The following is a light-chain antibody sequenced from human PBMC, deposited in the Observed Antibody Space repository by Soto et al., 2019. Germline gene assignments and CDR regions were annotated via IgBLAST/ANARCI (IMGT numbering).Light chain of an antibody. Sequence: QSALTQPASVSGSPGQSITISCTGSNSDVGGYDYVSWYKQHPGKAPKLMIYDVITRPSGTSTRFSGSKSGNTASLTISGLQADDEADYYCSSYTSDSRVVFGTGTKLTVL. J-gene: IGLJ1*01. CDR3: SSYTSDSRVV. V-gene: IGLV2-14*03. CDR2: DVI. CDR1: NSDVGGYDY.